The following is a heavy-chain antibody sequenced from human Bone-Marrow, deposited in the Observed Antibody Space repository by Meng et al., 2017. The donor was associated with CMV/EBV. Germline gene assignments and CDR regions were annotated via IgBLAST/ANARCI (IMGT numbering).Heavy chain of an antibody. CDR3: ARARGCYGSGSYYPHFDY. V-gene: IGHV1-8*01. D-gene: IGHD3-10*01. CDR1: GYTFTTYD. J-gene: IGHJ4*02. CDR2: MNPNSGNT. Sequence: ASVKVSCKASGYTFTTYDINWVRQATGQGLEWMGWMNPNSGNTGYAQKFQGRVTMTRNTSISTAYMELSSLRSEDTAMYYCARARGCYGSGSYYPHFDYWGQGTLVTVSS.